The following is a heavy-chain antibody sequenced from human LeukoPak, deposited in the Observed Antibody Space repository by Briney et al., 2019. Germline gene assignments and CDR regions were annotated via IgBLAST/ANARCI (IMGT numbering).Heavy chain of an antibody. J-gene: IGHJ4*02. D-gene: IGHD3-3*01. V-gene: IGHV3-30-3*01. CDR2: ISYDGSNK. CDR3: ARDWDYDFWSGRIDY. Sequence: GGSLRLSCAASGFTFSSYAMHWVRQAPGKGLEWVAVISYDGSNKYYADSVKGRFTISRDNSKNTLYLQMNSLRAEDTAVYYCARDWDYDFWSGRIDYWGQGTLVTVSS. CDR1: GFTFSSYA.